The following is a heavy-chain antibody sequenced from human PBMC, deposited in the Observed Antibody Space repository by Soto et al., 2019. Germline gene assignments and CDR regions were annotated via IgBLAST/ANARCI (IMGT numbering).Heavy chain of an antibody. Sequence: QVQLVESGGGVVQPGRSLRLSCAASGFTFSTYVMHWVRQAPGKGLEWVAVISYEGSTKYYADSVKGRFTISRDKPKNTLYLQMDSLRADDTAVYYCAKDGGFDYGFWYFDVWGRGTLVTVSS. CDR1: GFTFSTYV. D-gene: IGHD4-17*01. CDR3: AKDGGFDYGFWYFDV. CDR2: ISYEGSTK. J-gene: IGHJ2*01. V-gene: IGHV3-30-3*01.